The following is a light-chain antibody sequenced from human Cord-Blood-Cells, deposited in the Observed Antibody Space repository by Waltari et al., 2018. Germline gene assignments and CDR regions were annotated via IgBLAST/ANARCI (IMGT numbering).Light chain of an antibody. CDR3: QVWDSSSDHPV. Sequence: SYVLTQPPSVSVAPGKPARITCGGHNIGSKSVPWYQQKQGQAPVLVVYDDSDRPSGIPERSSGSNPGNTATLTISRVEAGDEADYYCQVWDSSSDHPVFGGGTKLTVL. CDR2: DDS. CDR1: NIGSKS. J-gene: IGLJ2*01. V-gene: IGLV3-21*03.